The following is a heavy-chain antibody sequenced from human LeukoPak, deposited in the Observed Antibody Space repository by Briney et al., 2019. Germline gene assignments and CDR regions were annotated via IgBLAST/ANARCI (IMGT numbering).Heavy chain of an antibody. Sequence: SETLSLTCTVSGGSISSSSYYWGCIRQPPGKGLEWIGEINHSGSTNYNPSLKSRVTISVDTSKNQFSLKLSSVTAADTAVYYCARGPRYSSSWSGFVGYWGQGTLVTVSS. CDR2: INHSGST. D-gene: IGHD6-13*01. CDR1: GGSISSSSYY. V-gene: IGHV4-39*07. J-gene: IGHJ4*02. CDR3: ARGPRYSSSWSGFVGY.